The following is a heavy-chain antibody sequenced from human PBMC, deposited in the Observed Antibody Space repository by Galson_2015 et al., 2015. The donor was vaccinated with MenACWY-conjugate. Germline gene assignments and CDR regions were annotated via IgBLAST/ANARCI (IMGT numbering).Heavy chain of an antibody. CDR3: ARQYDS. V-gene: IGHV3-48*01. CDR1: GFTFSSYS. J-gene: IGHJ5*01. Sequence: LRLSCAASGFTFSSYSMNWVRQAPGKGLEWVSYISSGSSTIYYADSVKGRFTISRDNDKNSLYPQMNSLRAEDTAVYYCARQYDSWGQGTLVTVSS. CDR2: ISSGSSTI.